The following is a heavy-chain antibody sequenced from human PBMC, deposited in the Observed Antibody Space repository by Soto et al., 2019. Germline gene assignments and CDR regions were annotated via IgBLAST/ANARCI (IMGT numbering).Heavy chain of an antibody. CDR3: ASGPYTSSSGGYYYYYMDV. Sequence: QVQLVQSGAEVKKPGSSVKVSCKASGGTFSSYAINWVRQAPGQGLEWMGRIVPMFGIPNFAPKFQGRVTMTADRSTPTAYMELSSLRSEDTAVYYCASGPYTSSSGGYYYYYMDVWGKGPTVTVSS. CDR1: GGTFSSYA. V-gene: IGHV1-69*02. J-gene: IGHJ6*03. CDR2: IVPMFGIP. D-gene: IGHD6-6*01.